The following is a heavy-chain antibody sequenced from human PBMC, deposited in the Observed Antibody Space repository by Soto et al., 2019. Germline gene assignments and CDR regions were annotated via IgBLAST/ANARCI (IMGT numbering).Heavy chain of an antibody. V-gene: IGHV1-69*13. CDR1: GGTFSSYT. J-gene: IGHJ6*02. CDR2: IIPIFGTA. Sequence: SVKVSCKASGGTFSSYTISWVRQAPGQGLEWMGGIIPIFGTANYAQKFQGRVTITADESTSTAYMELSSLRSEDTAVYYCAREWCGGDCYSYYYGMDVWGQGTTVTVSS. CDR3: AREWCGGDCYSYYYGMDV. D-gene: IGHD2-21*02.